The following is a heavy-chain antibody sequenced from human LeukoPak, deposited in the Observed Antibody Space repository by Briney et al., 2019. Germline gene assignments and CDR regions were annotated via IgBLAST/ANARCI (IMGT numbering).Heavy chain of an antibody. D-gene: IGHD2-2*02. CDR2: INPSGGST. V-gene: IGHV1-46*01. Sequence: ASVKVSCKASGYTFTSYYMHWVRQAPGQGLEWMGIINPSGGSTSYAQKFQGGVTMTRDTSTSTVYMELSSLRSEDTAVYYCAREIGYCSSTSCYKRAFDIWGQGTMVTVSS. CDR1: GYTFTSYY. J-gene: IGHJ3*02. CDR3: AREIGYCSSTSCYKRAFDI.